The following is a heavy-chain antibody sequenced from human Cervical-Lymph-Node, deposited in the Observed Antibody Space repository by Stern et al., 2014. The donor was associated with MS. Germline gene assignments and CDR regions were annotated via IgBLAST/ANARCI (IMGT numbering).Heavy chain of an antibody. CDR2: IYYSGST. V-gene: IGHV4-31*03. D-gene: IGHD1-26*01. CDR1: GGSISSGGYY. Sequence: QVQLQESGPGLVKPSQTLSLTCTVSGGSISSGGYYWSWIRQHPGKGLEXIGYIYYSGSTYYNPSLKSRVTISVDTSKNQFSLKLSSVTAADTAVYYCARDFAVGAIGIFDPWGQGTLVTVSS. J-gene: IGHJ5*02. CDR3: ARDFAVGAIGIFDP.